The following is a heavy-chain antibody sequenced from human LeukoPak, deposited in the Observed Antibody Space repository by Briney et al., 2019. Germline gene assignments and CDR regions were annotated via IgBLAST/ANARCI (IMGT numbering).Heavy chain of an antibody. V-gene: IGHV5-51*01. Sequence: GESPKISCKDSGYSFNNYWIGWVRQIPGKGLETMGMIYPGDSDTRYSPSFQGQVTISADTSISTAYLQWSSLKASDTAMYYCVRQSIATTPFDPWGQGTLVTVSS. CDR3: VRQSIATTPFDP. J-gene: IGHJ5*02. D-gene: IGHD6-6*01. CDR1: GYSFNNYW. CDR2: IYPGDSDT.